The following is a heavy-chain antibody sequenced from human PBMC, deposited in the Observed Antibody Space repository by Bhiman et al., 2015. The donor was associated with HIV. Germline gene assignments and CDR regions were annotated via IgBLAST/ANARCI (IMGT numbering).Heavy chain of an antibody. CDR2: ISSSSSYI. CDR3: ARGFIVGATVHLGDFDY. J-gene: IGHJ4*02. CDR1: GFTFSSYN. D-gene: IGHD1-26*01. Sequence: EVQLVESGGGLVKPGGSLRLSCAASGFTFSSYNMNWVRQAPGKGLEWVSFISSSSSYIYYADSVKGRFTISRDNAKNSLYLQMNSLRADDTAVYYCARGFIVGATVHLGDFDYWGQGTLVTVSS. V-gene: IGHV3-21*02.